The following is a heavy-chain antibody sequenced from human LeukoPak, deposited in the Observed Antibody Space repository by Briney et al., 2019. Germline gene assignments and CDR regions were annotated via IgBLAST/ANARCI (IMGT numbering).Heavy chain of an antibody. J-gene: IGHJ4*02. Sequence: GGSLRLSCAASGFTFSSYAMHWVRQAPGKGLEWVAVISYDGSNKYYADSVKGRFTISRDNAKNSLYLQMNSLRAEDTAVYYCARATGSYWGDYWGQGTLVTVSS. CDR1: GFTFSSYA. D-gene: IGHD1-26*01. V-gene: IGHV3-30-3*01. CDR3: ARATGSYWGDY. CDR2: ISYDGSNK.